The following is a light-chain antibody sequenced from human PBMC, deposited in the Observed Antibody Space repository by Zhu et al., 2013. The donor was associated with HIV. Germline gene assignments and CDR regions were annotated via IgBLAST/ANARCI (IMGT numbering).Light chain of an antibody. V-gene: IGKV2-30*02. Sequence: VVMTQSPLSLPVILGQPASMSCRSSESLVHSDGNVYLSWFLQRPGQSPRRLIYTVSNRDSGVPDRFSGSGSGTDFTLRISRVEAEDVGVYYCMQATHWPHTLGQGTKLEIK. J-gene: IGKJ2*01. CDR1: ESLVHSDGNVY. CDR2: TVS. CDR3: MQATHWPHT.